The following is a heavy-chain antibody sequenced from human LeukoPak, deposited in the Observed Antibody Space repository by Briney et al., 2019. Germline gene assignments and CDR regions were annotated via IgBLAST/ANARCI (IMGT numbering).Heavy chain of an antibody. CDR1: SGSISNYD. CDR3: ARLTSSWYQDWYFDL. D-gene: IGHD6-13*01. Sequence: SETLSLTCTVSSGSISNYDWSWIRQPAGKGLEGIGRIYTSGSTNYNPSLKSRVTMSVDTSKKQFSLKLSSVTAADTAVYYCARLTSSWYQDWYFDLWGRGTLVTVSS. V-gene: IGHV4-4*07. J-gene: IGHJ2*01. CDR2: IYTSGST.